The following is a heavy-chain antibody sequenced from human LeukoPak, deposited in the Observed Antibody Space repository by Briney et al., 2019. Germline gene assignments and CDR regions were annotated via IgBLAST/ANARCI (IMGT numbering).Heavy chain of an antibody. Sequence: SETLSLTCTVSGGSISSSSYYWGWIRQPPGKGLVWIGSIYYSGSTYYNPSHTSRVTISVNTSKHQFSLKLSSVTAADMAVYYCARLALDTAMVTAYYYGMDVWGQGTTVTVSS. CDR1: GGSISSSSYY. CDR2: IYYSGST. CDR3: ARLALDTAMVTAYYYGMDV. D-gene: IGHD5-18*01. J-gene: IGHJ6*02. V-gene: IGHV4-39*01.